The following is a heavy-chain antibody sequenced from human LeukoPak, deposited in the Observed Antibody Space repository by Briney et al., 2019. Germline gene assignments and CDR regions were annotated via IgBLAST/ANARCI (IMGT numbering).Heavy chain of an antibody. CDR1: GDSISTSNSY. CDR2: IYYSGNT. J-gene: IGHJ6*03. V-gene: IGHV4-39*07. Sequence: SETLSLTCTVSGDSISTSNSYWGWIRQPPGKGLEWIGSIYYSGNTYYNASLKSRVTISVDTSKNQFSLKLSSVTAADTAVYYCARGAPGAAGLFRSYYMDVWGKGTTVTVSS. D-gene: IGHD6-13*01. CDR3: ARGAPGAAGLFRSYYMDV.